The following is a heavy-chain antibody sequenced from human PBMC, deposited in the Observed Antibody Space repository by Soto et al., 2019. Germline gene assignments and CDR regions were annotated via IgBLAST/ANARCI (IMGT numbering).Heavy chain of an antibody. CDR2: IYYSGDT. CDR1: GGSVSSGGQY. Sequence: QVQLQESGPGLVKPSQTLSLTCTVSGGSVSSGGQYWSWIRQHPGKGLEWIGNIYYSGDTYYNPSLRSGITISVDTSRNQFSLSLSSVTAADTAVYYCARRHTPFYFGLWGRGTLLTVSS. V-gene: IGHV4-31*03. J-gene: IGHJ2*01. D-gene: IGHD2-15*01. CDR3: ARRHTPFYFGL.